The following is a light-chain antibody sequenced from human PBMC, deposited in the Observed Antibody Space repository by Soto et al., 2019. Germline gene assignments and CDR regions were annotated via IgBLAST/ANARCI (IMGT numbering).Light chain of an antibody. V-gene: IGLV2-14*01. CDR3: SSFTSSTTVV. Sequence: QSVLTQPASVSGSPGQSITISCTGTSSDVGGYNFVSWYQQHPGKGPKLMIYDVTSRPSGVSNRFSGSKSGYTASLTISGLQAEDEADYYCSSFTSSTTVVFGGGTKLTVL. CDR1: SSDVGGYNF. CDR2: DVT. J-gene: IGLJ2*01.